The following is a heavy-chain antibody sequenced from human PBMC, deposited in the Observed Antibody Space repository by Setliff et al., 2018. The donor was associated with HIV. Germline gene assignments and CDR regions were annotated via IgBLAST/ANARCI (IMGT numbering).Heavy chain of an antibody. CDR2: IYHSGST. CDR3: ARVSITYWYSIPRDYYYMDV. D-gene: IGHD2-8*02. V-gene: IGHV4-38-2*01. J-gene: IGHJ6*03. CDR1: GYSISSGFY. Sequence: SETLSLTCAVSGYSISSGFYWGWIRQPPGKGLEWIGSIYHSGSTYYNPSLKSRVTISVDTSKNQFYLKLSSVTAADTAVYYCARVSITYWYSIPRDYYYMDVWGEGTTVTVSS.